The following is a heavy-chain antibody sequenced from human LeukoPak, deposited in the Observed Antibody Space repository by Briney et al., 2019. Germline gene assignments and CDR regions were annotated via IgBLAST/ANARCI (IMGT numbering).Heavy chain of an antibody. J-gene: IGHJ6*03. Sequence: TANYAQKFQGRVTITADESTSTAYMELSSLRSEDTAVYYCARVGGGGTTKGSYYYYYMDVWGKGTTVTVSS. V-gene: IGHV1-69*01. CDR3: ARVGGGGTTKGSYYYYYMDV. CDR2: TA. D-gene: IGHD1-7*01.